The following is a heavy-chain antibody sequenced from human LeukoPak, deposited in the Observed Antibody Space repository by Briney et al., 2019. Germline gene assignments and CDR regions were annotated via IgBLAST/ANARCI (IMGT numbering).Heavy chain of an antibody. CDR1: GGSISSYY. CDR2: IYYSGST. V-gene: IGHV4-59*01. Sequence: PSETLSLTCTVSGGSISSYYWSWIRQPPGKGLEWIGYIYYSGSTNYNPSLKSRVTISVDTSKNQFSLKLSSVTAADTAVYYCARGKGNYYDSSGYYPWGQGTLVTVSS. D-gene: IGHD3-22*01. J-gene: IGHJ5*02. CDR3: ARGKGNYYDSSGYYP.